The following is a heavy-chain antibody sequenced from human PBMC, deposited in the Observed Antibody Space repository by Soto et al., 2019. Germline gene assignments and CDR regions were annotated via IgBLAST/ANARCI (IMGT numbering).Heavy chain of an antibody. Sequence: VKVSCKASGGTFSSYAISWVRQAPGQGPEWMGGIIPIFGTANYAQKFQGRVTITADESTSTAYMELSSLRSEDTAVYYCARDRGNYYDSSGYYYLLDYWGQGTLVTVSS. CDR3: ARDRGNYYDSSGYYYLLDY. CDR1: GGTFSSYA. D-gene: IGHD3-22*01. J-gene: IGHJ4*02. CDR2: IIPIFGTA. V-gene: IGHV1-69*13.